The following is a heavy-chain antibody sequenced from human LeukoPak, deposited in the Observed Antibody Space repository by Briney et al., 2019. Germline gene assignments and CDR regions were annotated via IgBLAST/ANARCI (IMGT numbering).Heavy chain of an antibody. Sequence: GGSLRLSCAASGFTFSSYSMNWVRQAPGRGLEWVSYISSSSSTTYYADSVKGRFTISRDNAKNSVFLQMNILRDEDTAVYYCARDYGDYGEYFDYWGQGTLVTVSS. D-gene: IGHD4-17*01. CDR1: GFTFSSYS. CDR2: ISSSSSTT. CDR3: ARDYGDYGEYFDY. J-gene: IGHJ4*02. V-gene: IGHV3-48*02.